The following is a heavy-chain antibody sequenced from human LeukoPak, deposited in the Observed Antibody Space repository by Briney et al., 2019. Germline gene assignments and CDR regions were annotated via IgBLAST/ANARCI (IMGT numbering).Heavy chain of an antibody. Sequence: SETLSLTCTVSGGSISSGGHYWSWIRQLPGKGLEWIGYIYYSGSAYYNPSLRSRVTMSLDTSKNQFSLKLSSVTAADTAVYYCARLTYYYDSSPIDYWGQGTLVT. J-gene: IGHJ4*02. CDR2: IYYSGSA. CDR1: GGSISSGGHY. CDR3: ARLTYYYDSSPIDY. D-gene: IGHD3-22*01. V-gene: IGHV4-31*03.